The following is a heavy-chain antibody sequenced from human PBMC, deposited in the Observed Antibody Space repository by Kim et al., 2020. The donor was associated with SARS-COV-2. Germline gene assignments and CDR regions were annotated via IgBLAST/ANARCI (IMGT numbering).Heavy chain of an antibody. J-gene: IGHJ6*02. V-gene: IGHV4-34*01. CDR3: ARVPIDSSGWWLYYYGMDV. Sequence: SETLSLTCAVYGGSFSGYYWSWIRQPPGKGLEWIGEINHSGSTNYNPSLKSRVTISVDTSKNQFSLKLSSVTAADTAVYYCARVPIDSSGWWLYYYGMDVWGQGTTGTVSS. CDR1: GGSFSGYY. CDR2: INHSGST. D-gene: IGHD6-19*01.